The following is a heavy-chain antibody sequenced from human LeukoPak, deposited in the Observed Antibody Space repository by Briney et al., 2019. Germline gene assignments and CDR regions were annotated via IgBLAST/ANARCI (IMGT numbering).Heavy chain of an antibody. V-gene: IGHV1-2*02. Sequence: ASVKVSCKASGYTFTGYYMHWVRQAPGQGLEWMGWINPNSGGTNYAQKFQGRVTMTRDTSTSTVYMELSSLRSEDTAVYYCARGSQGYSSSCPYWGQGTLVTVSS. D-gene: IGHD6-13*01. CDR1: GYTFTGYY. CDR3: ARGSQGYSSSCPY. J-gene: IGHJ4*02. CDR2: INPNSGGT.